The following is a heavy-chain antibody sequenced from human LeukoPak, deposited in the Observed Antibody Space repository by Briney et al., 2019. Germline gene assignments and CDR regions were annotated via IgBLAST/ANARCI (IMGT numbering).Heavy chain of an antibody. Sequence: GGSLRLSCAASGFTFSSYGMHWVRQAPGKGLEWVAVISYDGSNKYYADSVKGRFTISRDNSKNTLYLQMNSLRAEDTAVYYCAKVKGPGELLSIMDYWGQGTLVTVSS. V-gene: IGHV3-30*18. CDR3: AKVKGPGELLSIMDY. CDR2: ISYDGSNK. D-gene: IGHD3-10*01. J-gene: IGHJ4*02. CDR1: GFTFSSYG.